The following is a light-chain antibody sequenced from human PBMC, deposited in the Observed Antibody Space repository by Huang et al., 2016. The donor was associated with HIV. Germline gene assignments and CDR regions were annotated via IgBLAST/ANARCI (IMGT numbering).Light chain of an antibody. CDR1: QGVSNN. J-gene: IGKJ1*01. V-gene: IGKV3D-15*01. CDR2: DAS. CDR3: QHYNNWPPWT. Sequence: EIVMTQSPATLSVSPGERATLSCRASQGVSNNIAWYQQKPGQTPRLLIHDASTRATGIAAKFSGRGSGTDFTLTITSIQPEDSAVYYCQHYNNWPPWTFGPGTQVEI.